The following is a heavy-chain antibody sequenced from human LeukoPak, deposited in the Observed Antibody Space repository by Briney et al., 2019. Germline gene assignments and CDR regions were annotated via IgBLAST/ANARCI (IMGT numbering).Heavy chain of an antibody. CDR2: ISYDGSNK. CDR1: GFTFSSYA. V-gene: IGHV3-30-3*01. D-gene: IGHD2-15*01. CDR3: ARAYCSGGSCYSSPTGADPRHDY. J-gene: IGHJ4*02. Sequence: PGRSLRLSCAASGFTFSSYAMHWVRQAPGKGLEWVAVISYDGSNKYYADSVKGRFTISRDNSKNTLYLQMNSLRAEDTAVYYCARAYCSGGSCYSSPTGADPRHDYWGQGTLVTVSS.